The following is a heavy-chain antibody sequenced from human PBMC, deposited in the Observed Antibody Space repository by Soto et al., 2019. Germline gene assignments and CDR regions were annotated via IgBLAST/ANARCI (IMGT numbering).Heavy chain of an antibody. CDR3: ARGSQWFAVTTD. J-gene: IGHJ4*02. CDR1: GYTFTSYD. Sequence: QVQLVQSGAEVKKPGASVKVSCKASGYTFTSYDINWVRQATGQGLEWMGWMNPNSGDPGYAQKFQGRVTMTRNTSISTAYMELSSLRSEDTAVYYCARGSQWFAVTTDWGQGTLVTVSS. D-gene: IGHD4-17*01. V-gene: IGHV1-8*01. CDR2: MNPNSGDP.